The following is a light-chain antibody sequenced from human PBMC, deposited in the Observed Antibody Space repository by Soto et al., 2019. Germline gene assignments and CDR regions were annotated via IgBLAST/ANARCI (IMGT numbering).Light chain of an antibody. Sequence: VLTQSPGTLSLSPGERATLSCRASQSVTSNYLAWYQQKPGQAPRLLIYGASRRATGIPDRFSGSGSGTVFTLTINRLEPDDFAINYCEQYGSSGEYTFGQGTKLQIK. CDR2: GAS. J-gene: IGKJ2*01. CDR1: QSVTSNY. CDR3: EQYGSSGEYT. V-gene: IGKV3-20*01.